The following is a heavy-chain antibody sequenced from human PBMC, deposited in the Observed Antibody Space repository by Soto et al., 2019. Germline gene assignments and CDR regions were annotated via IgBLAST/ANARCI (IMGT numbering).Heavy chain of an antibody. J-gene: IGHJ4*02. Sequence: PSETLSLTCTVSGGSISSYYWSWIRQPPGKGLEWIGYIYYSGSTNYNPSLKSRVTISVDTSKNQFSLKLNSMTAADTAVYYCAGHNYGSGSTYFDYWGQGTLVTAPQ. V-gene: IGHV4-59*08. D-gene: IGHD3-10*01. CDR2: IYYSGST. CDR3: AGHNYGSGSTYFDY. CDR1: GGSISSYY.